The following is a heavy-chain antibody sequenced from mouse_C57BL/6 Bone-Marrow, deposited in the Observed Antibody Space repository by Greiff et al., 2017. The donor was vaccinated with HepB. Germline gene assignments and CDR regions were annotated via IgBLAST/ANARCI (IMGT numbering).Heavy chain of an antibody. CDR1: GYTFTDYY. Sequence: EVQLQQSGPELVKPGASVKISCKASGYTFTDYYMNWVKQSHGKSLEWIGDINPNNGGTSYNQKFKGKATLTVDKSSSTAYMELRSLTSEDSAVYYCASSIYYYGSSGFGYWGQGNTLTVSS. J-gene: IGHJ2*01. V-gene: IGHV1-26*01. D-gene: IGHD1-1*01. CDR3: ASSIYYYGSSGFGY. CDR2: INPNNGGT.